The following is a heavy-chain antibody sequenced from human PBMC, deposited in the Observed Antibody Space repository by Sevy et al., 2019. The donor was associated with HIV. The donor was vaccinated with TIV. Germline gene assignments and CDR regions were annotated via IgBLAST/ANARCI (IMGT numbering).Heavy chain of an antibody. J-gene: IGHJ4*02. CDR3: ARGAVLPWGGGYFDY. CDR1: GFTFSNYW. CDR2: IKQDGFEK. Sequence: GGSLRLSCAASGFTFSNYWMNWVRQAPGKGLEWVANIKQDGFEKYFVDSVKGRFTISRDNAKNSLYLQMNSLRAEDRGVYYCARGAVLPWGGGYFDYWGQGALVTVSS. D-gene: IGHD3-10*01. V-gene: IGHV3-7*01.